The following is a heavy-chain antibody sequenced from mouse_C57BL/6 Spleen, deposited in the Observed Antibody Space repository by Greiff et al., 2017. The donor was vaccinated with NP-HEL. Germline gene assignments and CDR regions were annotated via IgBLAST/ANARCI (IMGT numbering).Heavy chain of an antibody. CDR2: IRNKANGYTT. J-gene: IGHJ3*01. CDR1: GFTFTDYY. D-gene: IGHD4-1*01. Sequence: EVQLVESGGGLVQPGGSLSLSCAASGFTFTDYYMSWVRQPPGKALEWLGFIRNKANGYTTEYSASVKGRFTISRDNSQSILYLQMNALRAEDSATYYCARSLTGKGEAYWGQGTLVTVSA. V-gene: IGHV7-3*01. CDR3: ARSLTGKGEAY.